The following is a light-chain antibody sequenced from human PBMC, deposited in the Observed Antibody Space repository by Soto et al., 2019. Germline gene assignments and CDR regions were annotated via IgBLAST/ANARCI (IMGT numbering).Light chain of an antibody. J-gene: IGLJ2*01. Sequence: QSALTQPASVSGSPGQSITISCTGTSSDVGSYNLVCWYQQHPGKAPKLMIYEGSKRPSGVSNRFSGSKSGNTASLTISGLQAEDEADYYCCSYAGSNAIHVVFGGGTKLTVL. CDR2: EGS. CDR1: SSDVGSYNL. V-gene: IGLV2-23*03. CDR3: CSYAGSNAIHVV.